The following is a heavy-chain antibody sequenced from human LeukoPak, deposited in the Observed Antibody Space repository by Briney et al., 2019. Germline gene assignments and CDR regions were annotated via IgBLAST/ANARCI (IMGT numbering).Heavy chain of an antibody. CDR3: ARGRTDCES. V-gene: IGHV4-59*01. CDR1: AVSIVTFY. CDR2: ISYSGST. J-gene: IGHJ4*02. Sequence: SETLCLTCTVSAVSIVTFYRSWIRQPPGKGLEWIGYISYSGSTNYNPSLKSRVTISVDTSKSHFSLKLSSVTAADTAVCYCARGRTDCESWGQGTLVTASS. D-gene: IGHD4-17*01.